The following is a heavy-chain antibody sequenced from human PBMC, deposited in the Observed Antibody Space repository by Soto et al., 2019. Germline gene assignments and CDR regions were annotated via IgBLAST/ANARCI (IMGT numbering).Heavy chain of an antibody. CDR3: AHKGPEDWPLDY. V-gene: IGHV2-5*02. Sequence: QITLKESGPTLVRPTQTLTLTCAFSGFSLSTSGVGVGWIRQPPGKALEWLAVIYWDDSKHYSPSLRSRLTITKHASKNQLVLTMNNMNHMDTGTYYCAHKGPEDWPLDYWRQGTLVTVSS. J-gene: IGHJ4*02. CDR2: IYWDDSK. CDR1: GFSLSTSGVG. D-gene: IGHD3-9*01.